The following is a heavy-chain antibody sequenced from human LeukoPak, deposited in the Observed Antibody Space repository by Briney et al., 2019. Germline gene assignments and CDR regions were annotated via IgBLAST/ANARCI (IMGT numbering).Heavy chain of an antibody. Sequence: GGSLRLSCAASGFTFSSYGMSWVRQAPGKGLEWVSGISGSGGSTYYADSVKGRFTISRDNSKDTLYLQMNSLRAEDTAVYYCAKKGVGTYHFDYWGQGTLVTVSS. D-gene: IGHD1-26*01. CDR3: AKKGVGTYHFDY. V-gene: IGHV3-23*01. CDR2: ISGSGGST. J-gene: IGHJ4*02. CDR1: GFTFSSYG.